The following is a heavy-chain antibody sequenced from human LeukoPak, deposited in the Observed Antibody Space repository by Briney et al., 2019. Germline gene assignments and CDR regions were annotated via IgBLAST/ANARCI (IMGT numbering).Heavy chain of an antibody. CDR1: GFTFSSYS. CDR2: ISSSSSYI. J-gene: IGHJ6*03. V-gene: IGHV3-21*01. CDR3: ARLRREGYCSSTSCSYYYYMDV. D-gene: IGHD2-2*01. Sequence: GGSLRLSCAASGFTFSSYSMNWVRQAPGKGLEWVSSISSSSSYIYYADSVKGRFTISRDNAKTSLYLQMNSLRAEDTAVYYCARLRREGYCSSTSCSYYYYMDVWGKGTTVTVSS.